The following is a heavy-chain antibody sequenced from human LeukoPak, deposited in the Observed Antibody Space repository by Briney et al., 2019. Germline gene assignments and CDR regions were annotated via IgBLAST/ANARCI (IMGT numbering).Heavy chain of an antibody. CDR3: TTVVLTASFDY. V-gene: IGHV3-23*01. Sequence: GGSLRLSCVASGFTFSSFAMSWVRQAPGKGLEWVSAISGSGGSTYYADSVKGRFTISRDNSKITLYLQMNSLRAEDTAVYYCTTVVLTASFDYWGQGTLVTVSS. D-gene: IGHD2-21*02. CDR1: GFTFSSFA. J-gene: IGHJ4*02. CDR2: ISGSGGST.